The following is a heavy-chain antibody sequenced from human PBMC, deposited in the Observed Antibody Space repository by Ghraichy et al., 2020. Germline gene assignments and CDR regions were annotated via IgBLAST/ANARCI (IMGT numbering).Heavy chain of an antibody. CDR1: ENTLLGQY. D-gene: IGHD1-1*01. CDR2: INPSSGGT. CDR3: ARALANGGFDP. V-gene: IGHV1-2*02. Sequence: ASVKVSCKASENTLLGQYLHWVRQAPGQGLEWMGWINPSSGGTDYSQEFRGRVTMTRDTSITTAYMELSSLRSDDTAVYYCARALANGGFDPWGQGTLVTVSS. J-gene: IGHJ5*02.